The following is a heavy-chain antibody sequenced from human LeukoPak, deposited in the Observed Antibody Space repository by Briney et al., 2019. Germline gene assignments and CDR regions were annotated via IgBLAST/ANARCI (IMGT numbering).Heavy chain of an antibody. J-gene: IGHJ3*02. Sequence: GRSLRLSCAASGFTFSSYGMHWVRQAPGKGLEWVAVISYDGSNKYYADSVKGRFTISRDNSKNTLYLQMNSLRAEDTAVYYCARDATVEMATITAFDIWGQGTMVTVSS. D-gene: IGHD5-24*01. CDR1: GFTFSSYG. CDR2: ISYDGSNK. CDR3: ARDATVEMATITAFDI. V-gene: IGHV3-30*03.